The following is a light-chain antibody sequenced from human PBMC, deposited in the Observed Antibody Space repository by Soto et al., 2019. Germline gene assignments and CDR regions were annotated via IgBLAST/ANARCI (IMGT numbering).Light chain of an antibody. CDR1: SSDVGSYDY. CDR3: SSYTSSSTFYV. J-gene: IGLJ1*01. Sequence: QSALTQPASVSGSPGQSTTISCTGTSSDVGSYDYVSWYQQHPGKAPKLMIYEVRDRPSGVSNRFSGSKSGNTASLTISGLQAEDEADYYCSSYTSSSTFYVFGSGTKV. V-gene: IGLV2-14*01. CDR2: EVR.